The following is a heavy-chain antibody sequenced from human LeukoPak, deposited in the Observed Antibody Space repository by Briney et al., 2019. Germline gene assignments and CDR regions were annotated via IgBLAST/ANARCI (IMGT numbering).Heavy chain of an antibody. Sequence: ASVKVSCKASGYTFTGYYMHWVRQAPGQGLEWIGWINPNSGGTNYAQKFQGRVTMTRDTSISTAYMELSRLRSDDTAVYYCAREENSSGWYACAFDIWGQGTMVTVSS. J-gene: IGHJ3*02. D-gene: IGHD6-19*01. V-gene: IGHV1-2*02. CDR1: GYTFTGYY. CDR2: INPNSGGT. CDR3: AREENSSGWYACAFDI.